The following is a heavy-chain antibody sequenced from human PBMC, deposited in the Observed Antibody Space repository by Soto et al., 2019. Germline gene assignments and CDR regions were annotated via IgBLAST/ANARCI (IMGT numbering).Heavy chain of an antibody. J-gene: IGHJ4*02. CDR3: ARELLEEGDGVDY. CDR1: GFILGRNS. CDR2: ITTGSDYI. Sequence: EEQLVESGGGLVQAGGSLRLSCAASGFILGRNSMMWVRQAPGKGLEWVAYITTGSDYIYYADSVKGRFTVSRDNAKKSLYLQMNTLRAEDTAMYYCARELLEEGDGVDYWGLGTLVTVSS. V-gene: IGHV3-21*05. D-gene: IGHD1-1*01.